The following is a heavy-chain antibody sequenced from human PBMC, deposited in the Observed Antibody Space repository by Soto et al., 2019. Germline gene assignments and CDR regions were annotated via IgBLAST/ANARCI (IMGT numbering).Heavy chain of an antibody. V-gene: IGHV3-66*01. CDR2: IYSGGST. J-gene: IGHJ3*02. Sequence: GGSLRLSCAASGFTVSSNYMSWVRQAPGKGLEWVSVIYSGGSTYYADSVKGRFTISRDNSKNTLYLQMNSLRAEDTAVYYCARDFGRPGDRGRAFDIWGQGTMVTVSS. CDR1: GFTVSSNY. CDR3: ARDFGRPGDRGRAFDI. D-gene: IGHD1-26*01.